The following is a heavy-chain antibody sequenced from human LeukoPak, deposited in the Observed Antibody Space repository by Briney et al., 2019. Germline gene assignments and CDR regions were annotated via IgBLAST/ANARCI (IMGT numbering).Heavy chain of an antibody. CDR2: INHSGST. CDR1: GGSFSGYY. Sequence: SETLSLTCAVYGGSFSGYYWSWIRQPPGKGLEWIGEINHSGSTNYNPSLKSRVTISVDTSKNQFSLKLSSVTAADTAVYYCARAGYSSGWYPAHYFDYWGQGTLVTVSS. CDR3: ARAGYSSGWYPAHYFDY. V-gene: IGHV4-34*01. D-gene: IGHD6-19*01. J-gene: IGHJ4*02.